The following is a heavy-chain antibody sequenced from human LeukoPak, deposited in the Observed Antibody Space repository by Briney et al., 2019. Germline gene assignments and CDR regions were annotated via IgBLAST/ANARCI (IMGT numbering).Heavy chain of an antibody. CDR3: ARLRYFDWSDY. V-gene: IGHV3-7*01. J-gene: IGHJ4*02. D-gene: IGHD3-9*01. Sequence: GGSLRLSCAASGFTFSSYWMSWVRQAPGKGLEWVANIKQDGSEKYYVDSVKGRFTISRDNAKNSLYLQMNSLGAEDTAVYYCARLRYFDWSDYWGQGTLVTVSS. CDR1: GFTFSSYW. CDR2: IKQDGSEK.